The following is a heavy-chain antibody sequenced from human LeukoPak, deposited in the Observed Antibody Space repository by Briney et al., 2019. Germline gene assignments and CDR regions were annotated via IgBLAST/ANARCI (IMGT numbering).Heavy chain of an antibody. Sequence: ASVKVSCKASGCTFTTYGINWVGQAPGQGGERMGWISAYNDNTNYAQKLQARVTMTTDTSTSPTYMELTSLRSDDTAVYYCARDNSFRLDNWFDPWGQGTLVTVSS. CDR1: GCTFTTYG. CDR3: ARDNSFRLDNWFDP. D-gene: IGHD5-18*01. J-gene: IGHJ5*02. V-gene: IGHV1-18*01. CDR2: ISAYNDNT.